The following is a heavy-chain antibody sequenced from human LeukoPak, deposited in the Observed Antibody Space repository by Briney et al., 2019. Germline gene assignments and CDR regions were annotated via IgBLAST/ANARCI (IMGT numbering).Heavy chain of an antibody. CDR2: ISGSGGST. V-gene: IGHV3-23*01. Sequence: GGSLRLSCAASGLTFDDYAMHWVRQAPGKGLEWVSAISGSGGSTYYADSVKGRFTISRDNSKNTLYLQMNSLRAEDTAVYYCAKQREVGYYDSSGPYYFDYWGQGTLVTVSS. D-gene: IGHD3-22*01. J-gene: IGHJ4*02. CDR1: GLTFDDYA. CDR3: AKQREVGYYDSSGPYYFDY.